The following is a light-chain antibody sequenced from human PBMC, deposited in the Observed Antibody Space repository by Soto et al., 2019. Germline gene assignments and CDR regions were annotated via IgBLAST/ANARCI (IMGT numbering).Light chain of an antibody. CDR3: SSYTSISTLV. V-gene: IGLV2-14*03. J-gene: IGLJ1*01. CDR2: DVS. Sequence: QSALNQPASVSGSPGQSITISCTGTSSDVGGYDYVSWYQQHPGKAPKLMIYDVSNRPSGVSNRFSGSKSGNTASLTISGLQAEDETDYYCSSYTSISTLVFGTGTKVTVL. CDR1: SSDVGGYDY.